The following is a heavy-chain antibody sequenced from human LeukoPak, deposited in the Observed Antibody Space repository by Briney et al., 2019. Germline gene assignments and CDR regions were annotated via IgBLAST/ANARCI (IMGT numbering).Heavy chain of an antibody. CDR1: GGSISSYY. V-gene: IGHV4-59*01. D-gene: IGHD1-26*01. CDR3: ARGAVGALYYFDY. CDR2: IYYSGST. J-gene: IGHJ4*02. Sequence: SGTLSLTCTVSGGSISSYYWSWIRQPPGKGLEWIGYIYYSGSTNYNPSLKSRVTISVDTSKNQFSLKLSSVTAADTAVYYCARGAVGALYYFDYWGQGTLVTVSS.